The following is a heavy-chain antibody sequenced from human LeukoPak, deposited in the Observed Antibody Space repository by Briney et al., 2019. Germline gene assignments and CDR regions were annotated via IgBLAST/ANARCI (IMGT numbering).Heavy chain of an antibody. CDR2: ISGSGGST. Sequence: GGSLRLSCAASGFTFDDYGMSWVRQAPGKGLEWVSAISGSGGSTYYADSVKGRFTISRDNSKNTLYLQMNSLRAEDTAVYYCAKEPYSSSWNLFDYWGQGTLVTVSS. J-gene: IGHJ4*02. V-gene: IGHV3-23*01. CDR3: AKEPYSSSWNLFDY. D-gene: IGHD6-13*01. CDR1: GFTFDDYG.